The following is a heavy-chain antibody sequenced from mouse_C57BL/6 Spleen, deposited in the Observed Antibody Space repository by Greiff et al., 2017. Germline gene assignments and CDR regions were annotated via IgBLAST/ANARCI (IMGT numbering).Heavy chain of an antibody. CDR3: ARIGTFITTVVGDY. J-gene: IGHJ2*01. CDR2: IHPNSGST. CDR1: GYTFTSYW. D-gene: IGHD1-1*01. V-gene: IGHV1-64*01. Sequence: QVHVKQPGAELVKPGASVKLSCKASGYTFTSYWMHWVKQRPGQGLEWIGMIHPNSGSTNYNEKFKSKATLTVDKSSSTAYMQLSSLTSEDSAVYYCARIGTFITTVVGDYWGQGTTLTVSS.